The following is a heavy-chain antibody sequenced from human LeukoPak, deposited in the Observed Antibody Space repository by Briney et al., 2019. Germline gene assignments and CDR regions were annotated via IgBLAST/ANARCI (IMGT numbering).Heavy chain of an antibody. CDR1: GGSFSGYY. D-gene: IGHD2-2*01. CDR2: INHSGST. V-gene: IGHV4-34*01. CDR3: ATGPLRRYCSSTSCYGGDY. Sequence: SETLSPTCAVYGGSFSGYYWSWIRQPPGKGLEWIGEINHSGSTNYNPSLKSRVTISVDTSKNQFSLKLSSVTAADTAVYYCATGPLRRYCSSTSCYGGDYWGQGTLVTVSS. J-gene: IGHJ4*02.